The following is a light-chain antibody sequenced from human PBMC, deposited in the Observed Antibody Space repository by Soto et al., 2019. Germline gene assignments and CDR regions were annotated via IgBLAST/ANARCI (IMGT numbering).Light chain of an antibody. CDR3: QTWGTGIVV. Sequence: QPVLTQSPSASASLGASVKLTCTLSSGHSSCAIAWHQQQPEKGPRYLMLVNSDGSHNKGDGIPDRFSGSRSGTEHYLTISSLQSEDEADYYCQTWGTGIVVFGGGTQLTVL. J-gene: IGLJ2*01. CDR1: SGHSSCA. CDR2: VNSDGSH. V-gene: IGLV4-69*01.